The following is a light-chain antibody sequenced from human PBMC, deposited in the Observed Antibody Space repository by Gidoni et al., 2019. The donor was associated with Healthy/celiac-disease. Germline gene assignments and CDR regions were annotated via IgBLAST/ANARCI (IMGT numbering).Light chain of an antibody. Sequence: DIQMTKSPSSVSASVGDRVTITCRASQCISSWLAWYQQKPVKAPKLLIYAASILQTGVPSSFSVIGSGTYFTLTISSLQPEYFATYYCQQANSFPRTFGQGTKVEIK. J-gene: IGKJ1*01. CDR3: QQANSFPRT. V-gene: IGKV1D-12*01. CDR1: QCISSW. CDR2: AAS.